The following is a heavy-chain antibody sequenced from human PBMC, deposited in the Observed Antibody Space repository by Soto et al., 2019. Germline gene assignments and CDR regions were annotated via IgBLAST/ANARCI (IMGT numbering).Heavy chain of an antibody. Sequence: ESLKISFAAPGFTFSSYVMHRGRQPTGKGLEWVLAIGTAGDTYYPDSVKGRFTISRENVKNYLFFQMNSLRSGDTAVDYFGRVLRGYIGFEDYYDLWGQGALVNVP. CDR2: IGTAGDT. CDR3: GRVLRGYIGFEDYYDL. J-gene: IGHJ4*02. CDR1: GFTFSSYV. D-gene: IGHD5-12*01. V-gene: IGHV3-13*04.